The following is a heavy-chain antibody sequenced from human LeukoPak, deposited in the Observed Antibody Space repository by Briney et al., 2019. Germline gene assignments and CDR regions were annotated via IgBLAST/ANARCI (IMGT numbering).Heavy chain of an antibody. V-gene: IGHV1-2*02. Sequence: ASVKVSCKASGYTFTDYYIHWVRQAPGQGLEWMGWINPGSGDTDSAQKFQGRVTMTSDTSITTAYMELTRLTSDDTAVYYRARSNTSGYYPPTFLYWGQGTLVAVSS. J-gene: IGHJ4*02. D-gene: IGHD3-22*01. CDR1: GYTFTDYY. CDR2: INPGSGDT. CDR3: ARSNTSGYYPPTFLY.